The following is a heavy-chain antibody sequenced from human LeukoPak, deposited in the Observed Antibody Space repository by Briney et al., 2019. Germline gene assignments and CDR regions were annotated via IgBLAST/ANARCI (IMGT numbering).Heavy chain of an antibody. CDR1: GGSISSGGYY. CDR3: ARSQKSYDPFDY. Sequence: SQTLSLTCTVSGGSISSGGYYWSWIRQPPGKGLEWIGYIYHSESTYYNPSLKSRVTISVDRSKNQFSLKLSSVTAADTAVYYCARSQKSYDPFDYWGQGTLVTVSS. J-gene: IGHJ4*02. V-gene: IGHV4-30-2*01. D-gene: IGHD5-12*01. CDR2: IYHSEST.